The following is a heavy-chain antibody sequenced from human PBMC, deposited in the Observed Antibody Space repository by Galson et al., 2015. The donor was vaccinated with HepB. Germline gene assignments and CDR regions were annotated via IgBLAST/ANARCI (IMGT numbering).Heavy chain of an antibody. Sequence: SLRLSCAASGFMFSNFNMNWVRQAPGKGLEWVSSISSSTAYIYYADSMKGRFTISRDNAKNSLYLQMSSLRADDTAVYYCARGSGSNYGPFDYWGQGTLVTVSS. CDR3: ARGSGSNYGPFDY. V-gene: IGHV3-21*01. CDR2: ISSSTAYI. D-gene: IGHD5-18*01. CDR1: GFMFSNFN. J-gene: IGHJ4*02.